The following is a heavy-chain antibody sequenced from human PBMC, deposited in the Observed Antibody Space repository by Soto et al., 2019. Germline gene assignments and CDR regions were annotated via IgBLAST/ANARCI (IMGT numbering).Heavy chain of an antibody. D-gene: IGHD3-9*01. CDR1: GFTFSSYG. Sequence: PGGSLRLSCAASGFTFSSYGMHWVRQAPGKGLEWVAVISYDGSNKYYADSVKGRFTISRDNSKNTLYLQMNSLRAEDTAVYYCAKEQYDILTGYVAPNRIGSFDYWGQGTLVTVSS. J-gene: IGHJ4*02. CDR3: AKEQYDILTGYVAPNRIGSFDY. V-gene: IGHV3-30*18. CDR2: ISYDGSNK.